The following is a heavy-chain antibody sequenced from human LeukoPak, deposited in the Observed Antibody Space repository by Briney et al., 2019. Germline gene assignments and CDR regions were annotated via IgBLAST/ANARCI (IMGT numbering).Heavy chain of an antibody. J-gene: IGHJ4*02. CDR1: GYTLTELS. D-gene: IGHD5-18*01. CDR2: SYPEYCET. Sequence: TSVNVFCKVSGYTLTELSMHWVRQAPGKGLEWMGGSYPEYCETIYAQKFQGRVTMTEDTSTDTAYMELSSLRSEHTAVYYCATDLSEYSYGYSFDYWGQGTLVTVSS. CDR3: ATDLSEYSYGYSFDY. V-gene: IGHV1-24*01.